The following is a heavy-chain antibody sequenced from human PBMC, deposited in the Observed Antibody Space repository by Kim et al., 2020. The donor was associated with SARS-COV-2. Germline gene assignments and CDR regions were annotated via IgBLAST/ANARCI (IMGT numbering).Heavy chain of an antibody. V-gene: IGHV3-15*01. Sequence: YAAPVKGRFTISRDDSKNTLYLQMNSLKTEDTAVYYCTTEYYDILTGYAPWGQGTLVTVSS. CDR3: TTEYYDILTGYAP. D-gene: IGHD3-9*01. J-gene: IGHJ5*02.